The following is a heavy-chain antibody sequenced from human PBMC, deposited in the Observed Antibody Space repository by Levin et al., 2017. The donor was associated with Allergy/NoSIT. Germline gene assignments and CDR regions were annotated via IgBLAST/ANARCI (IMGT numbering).Heavy chain of an antibody. D-gene: IGHD2-15*01. CDR3: ARARKRQIVVVVAATLDY. J-gene: IGHJ4*02. Sequence: ASVKVSCKASGYTFTGYYMHWVRQAPGQGLEWMGRINPNSGGTNYAQKFQGRVTMTRDTSISTAYMELSRLRSDDTAVYYCARARKRQIVVVVAATLDYWGQGTLVTVSS. CDR1: GYTFTGYY. CDR2: INPNSGGT. V-gene: IGHV1-2*06.